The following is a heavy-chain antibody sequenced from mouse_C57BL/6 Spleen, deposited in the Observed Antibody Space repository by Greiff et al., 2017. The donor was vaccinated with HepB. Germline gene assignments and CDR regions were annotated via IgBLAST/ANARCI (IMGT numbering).Heavy chain of an antibody. D-gene: IGHD3-3*01. Sequence: QVQLQQPGAELVMPGASVKLSCKASGYTFTSYWMHWVKQRPGQGLEWIGEIDPSDSYTNYNQKFKGKSTLTVDKSSSTAYMQLSSLTSEDSAVYYCARRVGHGYFDVWGTGTTVTVSS. J-gene: IGHJ1*03. CDR1: GYTFTSYW. CDR2: IDPSDSYT. CDR3: ARRVGHGYFDV. V-gene: IGHV1-69*01.